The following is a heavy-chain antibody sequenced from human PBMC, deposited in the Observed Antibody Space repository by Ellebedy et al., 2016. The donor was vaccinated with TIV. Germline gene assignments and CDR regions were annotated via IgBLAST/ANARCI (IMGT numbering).Heavy chain of an antibody. CDR2: IYYSGST. CDR3: ARDRGTTADFDY. V-gene: IGHV4-39*07. CDR1: GGSISSSSYY. J-gene: IGHJ4*02. D-gene: IGHD1-1*01. Sequence: MPSETLSLTCTVSGGSISSSSYYWGWIRQPPGKGLEWIGSIYYSGSTYYNPSLKSRVTISVDTSKNQFSLKLSSVTAADTAVYYCARDRGTTADFDYWGQGTLVTVSS.